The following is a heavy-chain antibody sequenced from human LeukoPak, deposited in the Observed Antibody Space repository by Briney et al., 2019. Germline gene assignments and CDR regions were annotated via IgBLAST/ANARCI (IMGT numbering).Heavy chain of an antibody. D-gene: IGHD3-10*01. CDR1: GFTFSSFG. CDR3: AKGPTMVRGAFDY. V-gene: IGHV3-30*02. J-gene: IGHJ4*02. Sequence: GGSLRLSCAASGFTFSSFGMHWVRQAPGKGLVGVAFIRYDGSNKYYADSVKGRFTISRDNSKNTLYLQMNSLRAEDTAVYYCAKGPTMVRGAFDYWGQGTLVTVSS. CDR2: IRYDGSNK.